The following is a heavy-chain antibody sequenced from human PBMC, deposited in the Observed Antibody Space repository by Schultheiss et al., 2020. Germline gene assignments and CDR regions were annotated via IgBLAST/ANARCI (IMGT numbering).Heavy chain of an antibody. V-gene: IGHV3-30*03. J-gene: IGHJ6*03. CDR3: ARGYDFWSGREINYYFYMDV. CDR2: ISYDGTNK. D-gene: IGHD3-3*01. CDR1: GFIFSTYG. Sequence: GESLKISCAASGFIFSTYGMYWVRQAPGKGLEWVAVISYDGTNKYYADSVKGRFTISRDNSKNTLYLQMNSLRAEDTAVYYCARGYDFWSGREINYYFYMDVWGKGTMVTVSS.